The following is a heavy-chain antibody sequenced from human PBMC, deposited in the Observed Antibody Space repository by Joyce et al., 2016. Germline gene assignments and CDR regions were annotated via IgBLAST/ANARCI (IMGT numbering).Heavy chain of an antibody. V-gene: IGHV4-31*03. Sequence: QVQLLESGPGLVKPSQTLSLTCTVSDDSISSGFYFWRWIRQHPGKGLEWIGNIYYSGNTYYNPSLKSRLSLAVDTSKKQFSLKLSSMTAADTAVYFCARDTAVNPRVLVYWGQGTLVTVSS. J-gene: IGHJ4*02. CDR1: DDSISSGFYF. CDR2: IYYSGNT. CDR3: ARDTAVNPRVLVY. D-gene: IGHD2-8*01.